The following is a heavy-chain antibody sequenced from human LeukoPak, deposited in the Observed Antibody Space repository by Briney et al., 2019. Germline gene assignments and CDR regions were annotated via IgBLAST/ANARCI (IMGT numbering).Heavy chain of an antibody. Sequence: ASVKVSCKTSGYSFTNFGITWVRQAPGQGLEWMGWISGYNSKTFYAHEFQGRVTMTTDTLTSTVYMELRSLRSDDTAVYYCASSGSGSYWTHYYWGQGTLVTVSS. V-gene: IGHV1-18*01. CDR1: GYSFTNFG. D-gene: IGHD3-10*01. J-gene: IGHJ4*02. CDR3: ASSGSGSYWTHYY. CDR2: ISGYNSKT.